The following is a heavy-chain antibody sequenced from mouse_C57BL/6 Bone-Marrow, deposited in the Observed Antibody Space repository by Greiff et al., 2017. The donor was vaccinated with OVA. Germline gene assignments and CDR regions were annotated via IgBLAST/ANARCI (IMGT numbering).Heavy chain of an antibody. D-gene: IGHD2-4*01. CDR3: ARWDYDYDYDV. J-gene: IGHJ1*03. CDR2: FDPSDSYP. CDR1: GYTFPSSW. Sequence: VQLHQPGAELVMPGASVKLSCKASGYTFPSSWLHWVRQRPGKGLEWIGEFDPSDSYPTSNQKFKGKSTLTVDKSSSTAYMQLSSLTSEDSAVYYCARWDYDYDYDVWGTGTTVTVSS. V-gene: IGHV1-69*01.